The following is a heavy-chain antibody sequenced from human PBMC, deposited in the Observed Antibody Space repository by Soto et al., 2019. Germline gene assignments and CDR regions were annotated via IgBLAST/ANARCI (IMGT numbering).Heavy chain of an antibody. CDR3: ARDDFPPYSSSLRGFDF. Sequence: PSETLSLTCTVSGGSIGSYYWSWIRQSPGKGLEWIGSIYYSGDANYNPSLKSRVTTSIDPSKKQFSLVLSSVTAADTAIYYCARDDFPPYSSSLRGFDFWGQGALVTVSS. CDR2: IYYSGDA. D-gene: IGHD6-6*01. J-gene: IGHJ4*02. CDR1: GGSIGSYY. V-gene: IGHV4-59*01.